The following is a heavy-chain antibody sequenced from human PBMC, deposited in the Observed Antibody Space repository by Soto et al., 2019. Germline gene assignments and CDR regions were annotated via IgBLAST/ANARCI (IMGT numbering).Heavy chain of an antibody. CDR2: ISPSGTT. CDR3: VTSLWFGTQPEI. J-gene: IGHJ4*02. Sequence: QVQLQQWGAGLLKPSETLSLTCAVYGGSFSGYYWTWFRQPPGKGLEWIGEISPSGTTKYIPSLMSRVTISADTSNTQYSLKVNAVTAADAAMYYCVTSLWFGTQPEIWGQGALVIVSS. D-gene: IGHD3-10*01. V-gene: IGHV4-34*01. CDR1: GGSFSGYY.